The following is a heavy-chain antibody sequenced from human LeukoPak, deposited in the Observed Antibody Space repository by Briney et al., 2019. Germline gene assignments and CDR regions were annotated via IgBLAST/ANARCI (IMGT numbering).Heavy chain of an antibody. J-gene: IGHJ4*02. CDR3: ARGGGSSPPGQIDY. CDR2: IYYSGST. CDR1: GGSISSSTYY. D-gene: IGHD3-16*01. V-gene: IGHV4-39*07. Sequence: SETLSLTCTVSGGSISSSTYYWGWIRQPPGKGLEWIGSIYYSGSTYYNPSLKSRITISVDTSKNQFSLKLSSVTAADTAVYYCARGGGSSPPGQIDYWGQGTLVTVSS.